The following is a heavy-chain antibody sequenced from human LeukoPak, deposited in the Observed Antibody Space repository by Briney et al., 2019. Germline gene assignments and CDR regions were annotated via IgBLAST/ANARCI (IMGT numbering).Heavy chain of an antibody. Sequence: SETLSLTCTVSGGSISSYYWSWIRQPPGKGLEWIGYIYYSGSTNYNPSLKSRVTISVDTSKNQFSLKLSSVTAADTAVYYCARESSIAARLGAFDIWGQGTMVTVSS. V-gene: IGHV4-59*01. D-gene: IGHD6-6*01. CDR3: ARESSIAARLGAFDI. CDR2: IYYSGST. CDR1: GGSISSYY. J-gene: IGHJ3*02.